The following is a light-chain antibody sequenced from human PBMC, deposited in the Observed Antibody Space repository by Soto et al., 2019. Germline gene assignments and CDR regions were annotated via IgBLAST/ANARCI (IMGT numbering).Light chain of an antibody. Sequence: IQLTQSPSSLSASVGDRVTITCRASQGISSYLAWYQQTPGKAPKLLIYAASTLQSGVPSRFSGSGSGTDFTLTISSLQPEDFATYYCQQLGTFGPGTKVDIK. J-gene: IGKJ3*01. V-gene: IGKV1-9*01. CDR1: QGISSY. CDR2: AAS. CDR3: QQLGT.